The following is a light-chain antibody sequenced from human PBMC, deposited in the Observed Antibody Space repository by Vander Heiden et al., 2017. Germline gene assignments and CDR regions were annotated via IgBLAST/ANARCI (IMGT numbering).Light chain of an antibody. J-gene: IGKJ4*01. CDR2: AAS. Sequence: DIQMTQSPSSLSASVGDRVTITCRASQSISSYLNWYQQKPGKAPKLLIYAASSLQSGVPSRFSASGSGTDFTLTISRLQPEDFATYYCQQCDGTLPTFGGGTKVEIK. CDR3: QQCDGTLPT. CDR1: QSISSY. V-gene: IGKV1-39*01.